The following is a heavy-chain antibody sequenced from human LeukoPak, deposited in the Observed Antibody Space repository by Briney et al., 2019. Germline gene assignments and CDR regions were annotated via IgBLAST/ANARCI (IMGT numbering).Heavy chain of an antibody. Sequence: GGSLILSCTASGLTFSSYSMNSVRQASGKGLEWVSSISSSSTYIYYADSVMGRFTISRDNAKNSLYLQMNSLRVEDTAVYYCARDLVRGVVDYWGQGTLVTVSS. J-gene: IGHJ4*02. CDR2: ISSSSTYI. CDR1: GLTFSSYS. D-gene: IGHD3-10*02. CDR3: ARDLVRGVVDY. V-gene: IGHV3-21*01.